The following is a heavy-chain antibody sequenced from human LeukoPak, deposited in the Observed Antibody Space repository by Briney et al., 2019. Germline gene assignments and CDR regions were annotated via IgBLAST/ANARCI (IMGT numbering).Heavy chain of an antibody. V-gene: IGHV1-46*01. CDR2: INPSGGST. J-gene: IGHJ4*02. CDR1: GYTFTSYY. D-gene: IGHD6-13*01. Sequence: GASVKVSCKASGYTFTSYYMHWVRQAPGQGLEWMGIINPSGGSTTYAQKFQDRVTMTGDTSTSTVYTELSSLRSEDTAVYYCARDLFIATSGEGPGYWGQGTLVTVSS. CDR3: ARDLFIATSGEGPGY.